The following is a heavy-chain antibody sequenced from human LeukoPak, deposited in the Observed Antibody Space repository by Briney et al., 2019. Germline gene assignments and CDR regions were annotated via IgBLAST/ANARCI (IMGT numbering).Heavy chain of an antibody. CDR3: ARTNLYVDTAVNDAFDI. CDR1: GFTFSTYG. V-gene: IGHV3-33*01. CDR2: IWYDGSDK. Sequence: PGGSLRLSCAASGFTFSTYGMHWVRQAPGKGLEWVAVIWYDGSDKYYADSVKGRFTISRDNSKNTLYLQMNSLRAEDTAVYYCARTNLYVDTAVNDAFDIWGQGTMVTVSS. D-gene: IGHD5-18*01. J-gene: IGHJ3*02.